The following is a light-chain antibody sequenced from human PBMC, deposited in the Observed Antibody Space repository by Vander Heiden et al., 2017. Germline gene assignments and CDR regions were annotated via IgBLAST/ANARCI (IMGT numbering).Light chain of an antibody. J-gene: IGKJ1*01. CDR1: QSISSW. Sequence: DIQMTQSPSTLSASVGDRVTITCRASQSISSWVAWYQQKPGKAPKLLIYDASSLESGVPSRFSGSGSGTEFTLTISRLQPDDFATYYCQQYNSYWTFGQGTKVEIK. CDR2: DAS. CDR3: QQYNSYWT. V-gene: IGKV1-5*01.